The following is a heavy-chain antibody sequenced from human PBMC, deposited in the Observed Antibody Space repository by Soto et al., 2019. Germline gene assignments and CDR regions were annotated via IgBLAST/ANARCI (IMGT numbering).Heavy chain of an antibody. CDR1: GYTFPDYA. Sequence: QVQLVQSGAEVKKPGASVWVSCKASGYTFPDYAIHWVRQAPGQRLEWMGWINAANGNTRYSQKFQDRVTITRDTSANTAYMELRSLRSEDTAVYYCARGLWLGDSPWSDWGQGILVTVSS. D-gene: IGHD3-10*01. CDR3: ARGLWLGDSPWSD. V-gene: IGHV1-3*01. J-gene: IGHJ4*02. CDR2: INAANGNT.